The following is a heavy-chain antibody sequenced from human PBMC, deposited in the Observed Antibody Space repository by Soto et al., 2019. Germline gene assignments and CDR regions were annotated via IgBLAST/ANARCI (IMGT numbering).Heavy chain of an antibody. CDR1: GYSISRGSY. D-gene: IGHD6-19*01. V-gene: IGHV4-38-2*02. CDR3: ARVHVMVVAGSTFEN. J-gene: IGHJ4*01. CDR2: IYHGGTT. Sequence: PSETLSLTCTVSGYSISRGSYWAWIRQPPGKGPEWIASIYHGGTTFYNPSLKSRITISVDTCNNQFSLKLTSVTSADTAVYYCARVHVMVVAGSTFENWRHGTLVSVSS.